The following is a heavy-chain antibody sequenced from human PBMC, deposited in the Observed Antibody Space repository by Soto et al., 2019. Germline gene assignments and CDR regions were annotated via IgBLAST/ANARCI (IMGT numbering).Heavy chain of an antibody. CDR2: IYWDDDK. Sequence: GSGPTLVNPTQTLTLTCTFSGFSLSTSGVGVGWIRQPPGKALEWLALIYWDDDKRYSPSLKSRLTITKDTSKNQVVLTMTNMDPVDTATYYCAHSYYDFWSGYDPPSFDPWGQGTLVTVSS. CDR1: GFSLSTSGVG. J-gene: IGHJ5*02. CDR3: AHSYYDFWSGYDPPSFDP. D-gene: IGHD3-3*01. V-gene: IGHV2-5*02.